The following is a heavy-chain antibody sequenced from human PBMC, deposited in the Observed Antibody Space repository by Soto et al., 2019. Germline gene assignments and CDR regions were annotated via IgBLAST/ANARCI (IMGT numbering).Heavy chain of an antibody. CDR2: IWYDGSNK. V-gene: IGHV3-33*01. CDR1: GFTFSSYG. D-gene: IGHD2-2*01. Sequence: QVQLVESGGGVVQPGRSLRLSCAASGFTFSSYGMHWVRQAPGKGLEWVAVIWYDGSNKYYADSVKGRFTISRDNSKNTLYLQMNSLRAEDTAVYYCARRYCSSTSCHPDGMDVWGQGTTVTVSS. J-gene: IGHJ6*02. CDR3: ARRYCSSTSCHPDGMDV.